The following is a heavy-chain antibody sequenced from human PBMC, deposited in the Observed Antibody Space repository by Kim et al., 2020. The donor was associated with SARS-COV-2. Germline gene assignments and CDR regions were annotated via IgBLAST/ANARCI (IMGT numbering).Heavy chain of an antibody. CDR2: IYYSGST. J-gene: IGHJ3*02. V-gene: IGHV4-31*03. CDR3: ARLLRTWSGAFDI. D-gene: IGHD2-15*01. Sequence: SETLSLTCTVSGGSISSGGYYWSWIRQHPGKGLEWIGYIYYSGSTYYNPSLKSRVTISVDTSKNQFSLKLSSVTAADTAGYYCARLLRTWSGAFDIWGQGTMVTVSS. CDR1: GGSISSGGYY.